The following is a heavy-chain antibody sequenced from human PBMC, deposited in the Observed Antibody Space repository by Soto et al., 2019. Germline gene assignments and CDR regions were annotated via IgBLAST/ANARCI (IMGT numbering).Heavy chain of an antibody. J-gene: IGHJ6*02. CDR2: VSGSGGST. CDR1: GFTFSSYA. Sequence: EVQLLESGGGLVQPGGSQRLSCAASGFTFSSYAMSWVRQAPGKGLEWVSAVSGSGGSTYYADSVKGRFTISRDNSKNTLYLQMNSLRGEDTAVYYCAKGSEWSKGMDVWGQGTTVTVSS. D-gene: IGHD3-3*01. CDR3: AKGSEWSKGMDV. V-gene: IGHV3-23*01.